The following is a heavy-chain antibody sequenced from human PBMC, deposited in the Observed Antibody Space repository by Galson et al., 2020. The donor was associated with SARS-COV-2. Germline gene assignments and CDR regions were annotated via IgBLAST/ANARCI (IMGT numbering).Heavy chain of an antibody. CDR1: GFTFSSYG. D-gene: IGHD3-16*02. J-gene: IGHJ6*02. CDR2: ISYDGSNK. Sequence: LSLTCAASGFTFSSYGMHWVRQAPGKGLEWVAVISYDGSNKYYADSVKGRFTISRDNSKNTLYLQMNSLRAEDTAVYYCASELSAYYGMDVWGQGTTVTVSS. V-gene: IGHV3-30*03. CDR3: ASELSAYYGMDV.